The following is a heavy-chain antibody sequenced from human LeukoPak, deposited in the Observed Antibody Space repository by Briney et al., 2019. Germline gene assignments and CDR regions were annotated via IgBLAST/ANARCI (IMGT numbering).Heavy chain of an antibody. CDR1: GFTFGSYA. Sequence: SGGSLRLSCAASGFTFGSYAMHWVRQAPGKGLEWVALISYDGSNKYYADSVKGRFITSRDNSKNTLYLQMNSLRAEDTAVYYCAKVGNNWDFDYWGQGTLVTVSS. CDR3: AKVGNNWDFDY. D-gene: IGHD1-1*01. J-gene: IGHJ4*02. CDR2: ISYDGSNK. V-gene: IGHV3-30*18.